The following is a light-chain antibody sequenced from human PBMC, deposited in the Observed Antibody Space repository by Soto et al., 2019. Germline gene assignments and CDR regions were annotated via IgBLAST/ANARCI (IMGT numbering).Light chain of an antibody. V-gene: IGKV1-6*01. CDR1: QGIRDD. CDR2: ATA. CDR3: LQHYDFPPT. Sequence: AIQLTQSPSSLSASVWDRVTITCRASQGIRDDLAWFQQSPGKAPKVLIYATANLQSGVPSRFSGSGSGTDFTLTISSLQPEDFATYYCLQHYDFPPTFGQGTKVDIK. J-gene: IGKJ1*01.